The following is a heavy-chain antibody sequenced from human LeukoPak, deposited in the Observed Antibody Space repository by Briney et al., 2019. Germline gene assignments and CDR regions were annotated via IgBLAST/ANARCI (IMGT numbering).Heavy chain of an antibody. J-gene: IGHJ5*02. D-gene: IGHD1-7*01. CDR3: ARELELLTAWFDP. V-gene: IGHV1-2*02. CDR2: INPNSGVT. Sequence: GASVKVSCKASGYTFTDCNMHWVRQAPGQGLEWMGWINPNSGVTHYAQKFQVRVTMTRDTSISTAYMELSRLRSDDTAVYYCARELELLTAWFDPWGQGTLVTVSS. CDR1: GYTFTDCN.